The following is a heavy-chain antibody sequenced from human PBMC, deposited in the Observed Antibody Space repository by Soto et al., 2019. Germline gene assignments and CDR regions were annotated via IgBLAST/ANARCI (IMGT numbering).Heavy chain of an antibody. J-gene: IGHJ4*02. V-gene: IGHV3-74*01. CDR2: INSDGSST. D-gene: IGHD6-13*01. Sequence: GGSLRLSCAASGFTFSSYWMHWVRQAPGKGLVWVSRINSDGSSTTYADSVKGRFTISRDNAKNTLYLQMNSLRAEDTAVYYCAPLAAAGPTRDWGQGTLVTVSS. CDR1: GFTFSSYW. CDR3: APLAAAGPTRD.